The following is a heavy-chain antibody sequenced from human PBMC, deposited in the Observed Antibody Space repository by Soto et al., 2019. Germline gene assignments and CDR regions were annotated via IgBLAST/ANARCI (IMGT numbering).Heavy chain of an antibody. Sequence: HPGGSLRLSCAASGFGFTFSTSAMSWVRQAPGKGLEWVSTFRESGGTTHYANSVKGRFTISRDTSKNMLYLQMNSLRAEDTAIYSCAKDPHGAIIPPPQDYGAHGTLVTVPS. CDR2: FRESGGTT. CDR1: GFGFTFSTSA. D-gene: IGHD2-2*01. CDR3: AKDPHGAIIPPPQDY. V-gene: IGHV3-23*01. J-gene: IGHJ4*01.